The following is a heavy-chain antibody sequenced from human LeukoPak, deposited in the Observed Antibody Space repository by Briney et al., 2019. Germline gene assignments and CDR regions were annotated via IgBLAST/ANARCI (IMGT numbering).Heavy chain of an antibody. Sequence: ASVKVSCKASGYTFTSYYMHWVRQAPGQGLEWMGWINPNSGGTNYAQKFQGWVTMTWDTSISTAYMELSRLRSDDTAVYYCARRLWLHGMDVWGQGTTVTVSS. CDR3: ARRLWLHGMDV. CDR1: GYTFTSYY. D-gene: IGHD2-21*01. CDR2: INPNSGGT. V-gene: IGHV1-2*04. J-gene: IGHJ6*02.